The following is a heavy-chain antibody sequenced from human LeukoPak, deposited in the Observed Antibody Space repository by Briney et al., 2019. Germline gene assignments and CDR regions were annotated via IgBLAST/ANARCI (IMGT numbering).Heavy chain of an antibody. D-gene: IGHD6-6*01. J-gene: IGHJ6*02. CDR3: ASIEDSSSSTFYYGMDV. CDR2: ISGYNGNT. Sequence: ASVKVSCKASGYRFTSYGISWVRQAPGQGLEWMGWISGYNGNTNYAQKLQGRVTMTRDTSTSTVYMELSSLRSEDTAVYYCASIEDSSSSTFYYGMDVWGQGTTVTVSS. CDR1: GYRFTSYG. V-gene: IGHV1-18*01.